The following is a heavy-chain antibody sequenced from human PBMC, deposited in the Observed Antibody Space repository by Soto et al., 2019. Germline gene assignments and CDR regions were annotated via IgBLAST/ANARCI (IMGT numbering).Heavy chain of an antibody. J-gene: IGHJ5*02. CDR2: FDPEDGET. D-gene: IGHD3-10*01. CDR3: ATESLRLVRGGRNWFDP. CDR1: GYTLTELS. Sequence: QVQLVHSGAEVKKPGASVKVSCKVSGYTLTELSMHWVRQAPGKGLEWMGSFDPEDGETIYAQKFQGRVTMNEDTSTDTSYMELSSLRSEDTSVYSCATESLRLVRGGRNWFDPWCQVNLVTVSS. V-gene: IGHV1-24*01.